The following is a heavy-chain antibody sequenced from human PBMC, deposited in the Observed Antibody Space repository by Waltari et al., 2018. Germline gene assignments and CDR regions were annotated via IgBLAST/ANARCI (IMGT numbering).Heavy chain of an antibody. J-gene: IGHJ4*02. CDR2: IPASGTT. Sequence: QVQLQESGPGLVKPSETLSLTCIVSGGSISGHNWSWIRQAAGKGLEWIVRIPASGTTDYNPSLRSRVTMSVDTSKNQLSLKLRSVTAADTAVYYCVRDRGRLTADYWGQGTLVTVSS. V-gene: IGHV4-4*07. CDR3: VRDRGRLTADY. D-gene: IGHD3-10*01. CDR1: GGSISGHN.